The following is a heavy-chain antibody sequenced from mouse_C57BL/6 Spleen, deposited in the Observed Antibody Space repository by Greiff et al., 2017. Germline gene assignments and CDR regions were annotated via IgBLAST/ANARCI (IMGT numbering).Heavy chain of an antibody. V-gene: IGHV1-26*01. CDR3: ARYRTARAPSFDY. CDR1: GYTFTDYY. Sequence: EVQLQQSGPELVKPGASVKLSCKASGYTFTDYYMNWVKQSPGKSLEWIGDINPNNGGTSYNQKFKGKATLTVDKSSSTAYMELRSLTSEDSAVYYCARYRTARAPSFDYWGQGTTLTVSS. CDR2: INPNNGGT. D-gene: IGHD3-1*01. J-gene: IGHJ2*01.